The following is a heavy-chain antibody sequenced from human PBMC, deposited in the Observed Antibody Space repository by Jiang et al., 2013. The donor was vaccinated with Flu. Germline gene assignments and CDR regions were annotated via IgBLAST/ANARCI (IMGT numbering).Heavy chain of an antibody. CDR3: ARLRGDRYCSSTSCYLFALYYFDY. V-gene: IGHV4-34*01. CDR1: GGSFSGYY. J-gene: IGHJ4*02. Sequence: LLKPSETLSLTCAVYGGSFSGYYWSWIRQPPGKGLEWIGSIYYSGSTYYNPSLKSRVTISVDTSKNQFSLKLSSVTAADTAVYYCARLRGDRYCSSTSCYLFALYYFDYWGQGTLVTVSS. CDR2: IYYSGST. D-gene: IGHD2-2*01.